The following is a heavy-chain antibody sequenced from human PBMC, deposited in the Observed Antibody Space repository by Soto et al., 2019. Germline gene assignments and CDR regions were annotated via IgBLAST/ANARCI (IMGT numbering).Heavy chain of an antibody. D-gene: IGHD2-15*01. CDR1: GFIFDDYA. V-gene: IGHV3-9*01. J-gene: IGHJ6*03. CDR3: AKDICTGGSCYSSYYYYMDV. Sequence: EVQLVESGGGLVEPGRSLRLSCTASGFIFDDYAMHWVRQAPGKGLEWVSGISWNSGKKDYADSVKGRFTISRDYAKNSLFLQMNSLRAEDTALYFCAKDICTGGSCYSSYYYYMDVWGEGTTVIVSS. CDR2: ISWNSGKK.